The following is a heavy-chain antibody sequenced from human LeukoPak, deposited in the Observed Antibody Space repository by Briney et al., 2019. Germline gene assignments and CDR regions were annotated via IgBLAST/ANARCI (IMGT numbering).Heavy chain of an antibody. CDR1: RALISAYY. CDR2: IYYTGSA. V-gene: IGHV4-59*12. D-gene: IGHD4-17*01. CDR3: VVWKGDYTYDY. Sequence: TSETLSLTCALLRALISAYYWCWIRQPPGKGLEWIGSIYYTGSANYNPSLKSRVTISVDSSKNQCSLMLTSVTAGDTAVYWCVVWKGDYTYDYWGQGTLVTVSS. J-gene: IGHJ4*02.